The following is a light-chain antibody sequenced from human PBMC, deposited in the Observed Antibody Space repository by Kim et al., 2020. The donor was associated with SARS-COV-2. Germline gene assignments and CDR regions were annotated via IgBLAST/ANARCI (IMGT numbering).Light chain of an antibody. CDR2: GKN. J-gene: IGLJ2*01. V-gene: IGLV3-19*01. Sequence: ELTQDPAVSVTLGQTVRITCQGDSLRSYYATWYQQKSGQAPVLVFYGKNNRPSGIPDRFSGSSSGNTASLTITGAQAADEADYYCKSRDSRGRVVFGGGTKVTVL. CDR1: SLRSYY. CDR3: KSRDSRGRVV.